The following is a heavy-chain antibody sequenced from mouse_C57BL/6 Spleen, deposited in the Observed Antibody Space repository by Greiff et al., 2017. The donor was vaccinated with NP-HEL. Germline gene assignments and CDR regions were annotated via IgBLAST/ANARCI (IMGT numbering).Heavy chain of an antibody. CDR1: GYTFTSYW. CDR2: IYPGSGST. V-gene: IGHV1-55*01. J-gene: IGHJ3*01. D-gene: IGHD1-1*01. Sequence: VQLQQPGAELVKPGASVKMSCKASGYTFTSYWITWVKQRPGQGLAWIGYIYPGSGSTNYNEKFKSKATLTVDTSSSTAYMQRSSLTSEDSAVYYCAKGYYGSSYWFAYWGQGTLVTVSA. CDR3: AKGYYGSSYWFAY.